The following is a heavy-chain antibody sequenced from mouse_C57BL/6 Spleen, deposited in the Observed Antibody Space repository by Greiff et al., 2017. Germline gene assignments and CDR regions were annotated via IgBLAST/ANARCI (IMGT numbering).Heavy chain of an antibody. J-gene: IGHJ2*01. CDR1: GYSITSGYY. D-gene: IGHD2-4*01. V-gene: IGHV3-6*01. CDR3: AIYDYDFDY. CDR2: ISYDGSN. Sequence: EVQLQQSGPGLVKPSQSLSLTCSVTGYSITSGYYWNWIRQFPGNKLEWMGYISYDGSNNYNPSLKNRISITRDTSKNQFFLKLNSVTTEDTATYYCAIYDYDFDYWGQGTTLTVSS.